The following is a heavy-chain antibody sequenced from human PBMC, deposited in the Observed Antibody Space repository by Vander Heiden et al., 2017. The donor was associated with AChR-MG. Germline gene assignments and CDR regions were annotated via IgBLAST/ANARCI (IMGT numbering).Heavy chain of an antibody. D-gene: IGHD6-19*01. J-gene: IGHJ4*02. V-gene: IGHV3-23*01. CDR1: GFTFSTYA. CDR2: ISDGGGTT. Sequence: EVQLLESGGGLVQPGGSLRLSCAASGFTFSTYAMTWVRQAPGKGLEWVSSISDGGGTTYYADSVKGRFTMSRDNFQNTLFLQMNSLRADDTAVYYCAKTEITGWYYVYRYDSWGQGTLVTVSS. CDR3: AKTEITGWYYVYRYDS.